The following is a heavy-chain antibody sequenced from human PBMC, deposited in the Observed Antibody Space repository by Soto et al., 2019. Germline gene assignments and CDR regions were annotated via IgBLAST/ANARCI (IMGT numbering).Heavy chain of an antibody. D-gene: IGHD2-2*02. CDR1: GGSISSGTSY. J-gene: IGHJ5*02. V-gene: IGHV4-31*03. Sequence: SETLSLTCSVSGGSISSGTSYWSWIRQRPGEGLEWIGYIFYSGSSYYTPSLRGRVLILADTSKNQFTLTLSSVTAADTAVYYCARKRRQEDIVVVPAAIPETGYNWFDPWGQGTLVTVSS. CDR3: ARKRRQEDIVVVPAAIPETGYNWFDP. CDR2: IFYSGSS.